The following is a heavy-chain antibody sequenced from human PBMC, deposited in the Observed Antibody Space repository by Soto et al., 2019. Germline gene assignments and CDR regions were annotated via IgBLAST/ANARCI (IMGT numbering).Heavy chain of an antibody. Sequence: ASVKVSCKASGYTFTSYGISWVRQAPGQGLEWMGWISAYNGNTNYAQKLQGRVTMTTDTSTSTAYMELRSLRSDDTAVYYCARDNAIYGEFFYRLDFWGQGTTVTVSS. V-gene: IGHV1-18*01. CDR3: ARDNAIYGEFFYRLDF. J-gene: IGHJ6*02. D-gene: IGHD3-3*01. CDR2: ISAYNGNT. CDR1: GYTFTSYG.